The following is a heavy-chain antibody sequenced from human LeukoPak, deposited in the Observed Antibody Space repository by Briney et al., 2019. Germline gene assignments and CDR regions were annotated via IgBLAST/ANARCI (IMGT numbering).Heavy chain of an antibody. CDR2: INTAGST. CDR1: GLTLSNVW. CDR3: ASFRDTDN. Sequence: GGSLRLSCEVSGLTLSNVWMHWVRQAPGQGRVWGSRINTAGSTVYADPVKGRFTISRDNAKNMVYLQMNSLRAEDTAVYYCASFRDTDNWGRGTMVTVSS. D-gene: IGHD2-21*01. V-gene: IGHV3-74*01. J-gene: IGHJ3*01.